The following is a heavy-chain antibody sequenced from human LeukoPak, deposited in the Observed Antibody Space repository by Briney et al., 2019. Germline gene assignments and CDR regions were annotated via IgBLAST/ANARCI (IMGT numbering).Heavy chain of an antibody. CDR1: GGSISSSGYY. J-gene: IGHJ5*02. Sequence: SETLSLTCTVSGGSISSSGYYWSWIRQPPGKGLEWIGEINHSGSTNYNPSLKSRVTISVDTSKNQFSLKLSSVTAADTAVYYCARGRFRNWFDPWGQGTLVTVSS. V-gene: IGHV4-39*07. CDR2: INHSGST. CDR3: ARGRFRNWFDP. D-gene: IGHD3-10*01.